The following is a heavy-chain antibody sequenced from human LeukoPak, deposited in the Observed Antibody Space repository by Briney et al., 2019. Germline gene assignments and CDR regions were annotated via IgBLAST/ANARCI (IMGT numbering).Heavy chain of an antibody. J-gene: IGHJ2*01. CDR2: ISWNSGSI. CDR1: GFTFDDYA. V-gene: IGHV3-9*01. Sequence: GGSLRLSCAASGFTFDDYAMHWVRQAPGKGLEWVSGISWNSGSIGYADSVKGRFTISRDNVKNSLYLQMNSLRAEDTALYYCARSGIAAAGIGIGNWYFDLWGRGTLVTVSS. CDR3: ARSGIAAAGIGIGNWYFDL. D-gene: IGHD6-13*01.